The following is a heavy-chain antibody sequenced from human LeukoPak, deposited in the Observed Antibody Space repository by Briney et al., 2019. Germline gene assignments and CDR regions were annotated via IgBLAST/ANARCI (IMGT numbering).Heavy chain of an antibody. J-gene: IGHJ5*02. CDR3: ARETIIVGRAEFGP. V-gene: IGHV4-39*02. D-gene: IGHD3-22*01. Sequence: SETLSLTCTVSGGSISSSSYYWGWIRQPPGKGLEWIGSIYYSGSTYYNPSLKSRVTISVDTSKNQFSLKLSSVTAADTAVYYCARETIIVGRAEFGPWGQGTLVTVSS. CDR2: IYYSGST. CDR1: GGSISSSSYY.